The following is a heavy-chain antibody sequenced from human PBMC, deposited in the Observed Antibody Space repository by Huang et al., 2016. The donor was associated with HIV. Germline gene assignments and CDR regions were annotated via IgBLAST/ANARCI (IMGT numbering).Heavy chain of an antibody. V-gene: IGHV3-74*01. CDR1: GFSISSYW. CDR3: ARDPRIQSWLNFFDY. D-gene: IGHD3-22*01. Sequence: EVQLVESGGGLVQPGGSLRLSCAASGFSISSYWMHWVHQAPGKGLVCVSRINSDGSSTSYADSVKGRFTISRDNAKNTLYLQMNSLRAEDTAVYYCARDPRIQSWLNFFDYWGQGTLVSVSS. J-gene: IGHJ4*02. CDR2: INSDGSST.